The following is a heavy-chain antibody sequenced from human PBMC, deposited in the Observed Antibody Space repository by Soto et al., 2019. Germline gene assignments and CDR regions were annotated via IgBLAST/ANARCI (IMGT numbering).Heavy chain of an antibody. CDR2: ISYDGSNK. CDR3: AKELTMVRGVIISSYYYYGMDV. D-gene: IGHD3-10*01. J-gene: IGHJ6*02. CDR1: GFTFSSYG. Sequence: QVQLVESGGGVVQPGRSLRLSCAASGFTFSSYGMHWVRQAPGKGLEWVAVISYDGSNKYYADSVKGRFTISRDNSKNTLYLQMNSLRAEDTAVYYCAKELTMVRGVIISSYYYYGMDVWGQGTTVTVSS. V-gene: IGHV3-30*18.